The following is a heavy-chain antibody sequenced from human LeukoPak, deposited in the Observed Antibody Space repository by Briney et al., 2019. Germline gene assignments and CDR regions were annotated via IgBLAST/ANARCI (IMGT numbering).Heavy chain of an antibody. CDR3: AREERGHLVGY. V-gene: IGHV3-53*05. CDR1: GFGVNNNY. Sequence: GGSLRLSCAASGFGVNNNYLTWVRQAPGKGLEWVSLIYSGGSTYYADSVKGRFTISRDNSKNTLCLQMNSLRAEDTAVYYCAREERGHLVGYWGQGTLVTVSS. CDR2: IYSGGST. J-gene: IGHJ4*02. D-gene: IGHD6-6*01.